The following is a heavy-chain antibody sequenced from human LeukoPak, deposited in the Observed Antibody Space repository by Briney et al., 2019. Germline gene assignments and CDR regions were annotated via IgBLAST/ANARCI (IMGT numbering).Heavy chain of an antibody. CDR3: ARGRCGGDCYPNWFDP. Sequence: SETLSLTCAVYGESFSGYYRSWIRQPPGKGLEWIAEINHSGSANFSPSLKSRVTISVDTSKNQFSLKLSSVTAADTAIYYCARGRCGGDCYPNWFDPWGQGTLVTVSS. D-gene: IGHD2-21*02. CDR1: GESFSGYY. CDR2: INHSGSA. V-gene: IGHV4-34*01. J-gene: IGHJ5*02.